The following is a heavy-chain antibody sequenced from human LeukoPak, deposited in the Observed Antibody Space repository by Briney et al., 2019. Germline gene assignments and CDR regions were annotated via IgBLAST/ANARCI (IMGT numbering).Heavy chain of an antibody. CDR1: GFTFSRYG. V-gene: IGHV3-30*18. CDR3: AKASNDYGDPDY. CDR2: ISYDGSNK. Sequence: PGGSLRLSCAASGFTFSRYGMHWVRQAPGKGLEGVAVISYDGSNKYYADSVKGRFTISRDNSKNTLYLQMNSLRAEDTAVYYCAKASNDYGDPDYWGQGNLVTVSS. D-gene: IGHD4-17*01. J-gene: IGHJ4*02.